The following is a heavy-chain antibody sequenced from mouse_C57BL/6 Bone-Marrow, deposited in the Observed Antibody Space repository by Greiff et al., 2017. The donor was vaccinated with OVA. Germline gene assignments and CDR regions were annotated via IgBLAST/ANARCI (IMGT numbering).Heavy chain of an antibody. CDR1: GFTFSSYA. Sequence: EVMLVESGEGLVKPGGSLKLSCAASGFTFSSYAMSWVRQTPEKRLEWVANISSGGDYIYYADTVKGRFTISRDNARNTLYLQMSSLKSEDTAMYYCTREGANFPHFDYWGQGTTLTVSS. D-gene: IGHD4-1*01. CDR3: TREGANFPHFDY. V-gene: IGHV5-9-1*02. J-gene: IGHJ2*01. CDR2: ISSGGDYI.